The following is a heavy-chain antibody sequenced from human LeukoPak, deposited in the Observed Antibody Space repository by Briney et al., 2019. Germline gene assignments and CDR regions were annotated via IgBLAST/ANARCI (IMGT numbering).Heavy chain of an antibody. CDR1: GFTFSSYA. J-gene: IGHJ6*02. D-gene: IGHD3-10*01. Sequence: PGGSLRLSCAASGFTFSSYAMSWVRQAPGKGPEWVSGISGSGDSTYYADSVKGRFTISRDNSRATLYLHMSSLRAEDTAIHYCAKVPYSDYGSGRPPFMDVWGQGTTVAVSS. CDR2: ISGSGDST. CDR3: AKVPYSDYGSGRPPFMDV. V-gene: IGHV3-23*01.